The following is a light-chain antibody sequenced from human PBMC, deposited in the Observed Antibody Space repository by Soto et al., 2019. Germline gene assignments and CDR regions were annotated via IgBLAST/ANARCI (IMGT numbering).Light chain of an antibody. J-gene: IGKJ2*01. V-gene: IGKV1-5*03. Sequence: DIQMTQSPSTLSASVGDRVTITCRASQSISSWLAWYQQRPGKAPKLLIYKASTLKSGVPSRFSGSGSGTEFTLTISSLQPADFATYYCQRYDSYYTFAQGPKLEIK. CDR1: QSISSW. CDR2: KAS. CDR3: QRYDSYYT.